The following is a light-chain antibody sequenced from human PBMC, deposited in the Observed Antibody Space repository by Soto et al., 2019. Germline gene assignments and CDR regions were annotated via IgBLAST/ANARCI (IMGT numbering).Light chain of an antibody. Sequence: LTQPPSVSVAPGQTARVTCEGNTIGSKSVHWYQQKQGQAPILVVYDDSDRPSGIPERFSGSNSGNTATLTINRVEAGDEADYYCQVWHSSGDQYVFGPGTKVTVL. J-gene: IGLJ1*01. CDR2: DDS. CDR3: QVWHSSGDQYV. V-gene: IGLV3-21*02. CDR1: TIGSKS.